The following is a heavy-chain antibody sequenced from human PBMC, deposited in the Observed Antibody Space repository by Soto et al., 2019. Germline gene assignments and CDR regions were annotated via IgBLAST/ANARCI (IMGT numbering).Heavy chain of an antibody. V-gene: IGHV1-46*03. J-gene: IGHJ5*02. CDR2: INPSGGST. D-gene: IGHD6-19*01. CDR3: ARGRGIAVAGTGWFDP. CDR1: GYTFTSYY. Sequence: ASVKVSCKASGYTFTSYYMHWVRQAPGQGLEWMGIINPSGGSTSYAQKFQGRVTMTRDTSTSTVYMELSSLRSEDTAVYYCARGRGIAVAGTGWFDPWGRGTLVTVSS.